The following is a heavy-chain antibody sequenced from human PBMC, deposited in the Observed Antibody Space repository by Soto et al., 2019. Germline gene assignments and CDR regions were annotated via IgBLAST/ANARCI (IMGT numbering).Heavy chain of an antibody. V-gene: IGHV1-24*01. D-gene: IGHD6-13*01. Sequence: ASVKVSCKVSGYTLTELSMHWVRQAPGKGLEWMGGFDPEDGETIYAQKFQGRVTMTEETSTDTAYMELSSLGSEDTAGYYCATGKNSSSWYLAPVGWFDPWGQGTLVTVSS. CDR3: ATGKNSSSWYLAPVGWFDP. J-gene: IGHJ5*02. CDR1: GYTLTELS. CDR2: FDPEDGET.